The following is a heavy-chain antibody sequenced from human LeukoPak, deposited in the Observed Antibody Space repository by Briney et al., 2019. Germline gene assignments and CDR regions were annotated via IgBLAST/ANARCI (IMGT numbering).Heavy chain of an antibody. Sequence: SETLSLTCAVYGGSFSGYYWSWIRQPPGKGLEWIGYIYYSGSTNYNPSLKSRVTISVDTSKNQFSLKLSSVTAADTAVYYCARRLGELNWFDPWGQGTLVTVSS. D-gene: IGHD3-16*01. CDR2: IYYSGST. V-gene: IGHV4-59*01. J-gene: IGHJ5*02. CDR1: GGSFSGYY. CDR3: ARRLGELNWFDP.